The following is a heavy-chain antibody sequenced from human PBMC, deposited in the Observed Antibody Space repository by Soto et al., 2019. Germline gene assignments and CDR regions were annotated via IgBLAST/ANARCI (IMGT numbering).Heavy chain of an antibody. CDR2: ISGSGGTT. CDR1: GFTFSNYA. J-gene: IGHJ3*02. Sequence: EAQLLESGGGLVQPGGSLRLSCAASGFTFSNYAMSWVRQAPEKGLEWVSVISGSGGTTYYADSVKGRFTISRDNSKNTLYLQMNSLRAEDTDVYYCAKGFSAMVNNAFEIWGQGTMVTVSS. D-gene: IGHD5-18*01. V-gene: IGHV3-23*01. CDR3: AKGFSAMVNNAFEI.